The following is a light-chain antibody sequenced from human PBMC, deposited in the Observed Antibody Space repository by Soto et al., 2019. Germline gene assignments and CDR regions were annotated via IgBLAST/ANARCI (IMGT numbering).Light chain of an antibody. CDR1: SSNIGSDT. J-gene: IGLJ3*02. CDR2: SSN. V-gene: IGLV1-44*01. Sequence: QLVLTQPPSASGTPGQRVTISCSGSSSNIGSDTVNWYQQLPGTAPKLLIHSSNQRPSGVPDRFSGSKSGTSASLAISGLQSEDEADYYCAAWDDSLNGWVFGGGTKLTVL. CDR3: AAWDDSLNGWV.